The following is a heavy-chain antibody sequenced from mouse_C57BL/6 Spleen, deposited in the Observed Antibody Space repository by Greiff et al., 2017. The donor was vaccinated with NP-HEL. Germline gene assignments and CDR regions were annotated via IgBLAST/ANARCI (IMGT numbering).Heavy chain of an antibody. CDR2: IWSGGST. D-gene: IGHD2-5*01. Sequence: QVQLKESGPGLVQPSQSLSITCTVSGFSLTSYGVHWVRQSPGKGLEWLGVIWSGGSTDYNAAFISRLSISKDNSKSQVFFKMNSLQADDTAIYYCASLAYYSNYRAMDYWGQGTSVTVSS. V-gene: IGHV2-2*01. J-gene: IGHJ4*01. CDR3: ASLAYYSNYRAMDY. CDR1: GFSLTSYG.